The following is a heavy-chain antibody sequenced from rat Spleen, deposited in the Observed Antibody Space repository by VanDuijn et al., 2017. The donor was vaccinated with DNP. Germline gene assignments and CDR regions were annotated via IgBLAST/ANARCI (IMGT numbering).Heavy chain of an antibody. J-gene: IGHJ3*01. CDR2: ISITGSTT. D-gene: IGHD1-6*01. CDR3: VRQRVMYTTATGFAY. Sequence: EVQLVESGGGLVQPGRSMKLSCAASGFTFSDYNMAWVRQTPKKGLEWIATISITGSTTSYLDSVKGRFTLSRDNAKSTLYLHLNSLKSEDTATYYCVRQRVMYTTATGFAYWGQGTLVSVSS. V-gene: IGHV5-7*01. CDR1: GFTFSDYN.